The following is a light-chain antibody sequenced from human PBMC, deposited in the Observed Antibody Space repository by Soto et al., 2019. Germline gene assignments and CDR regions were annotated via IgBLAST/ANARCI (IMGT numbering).Light chain of an antibody. Sequence: ESVLTQSQGTLSVSPGERVTLSCRASQTFGRTYLAWYQQKPGQSPRLLIYDASSRATGIPDRFSGSGSGTDFTLTISRLEPEDFAEYHCQQYNNWPQTFGQGTKV. CDR1: QTFGRTY. CDR2: DAS. V-gene: IGKV3-20*01. J-gene: IGKJ1*01. CDR3: QQYNNWPQT.